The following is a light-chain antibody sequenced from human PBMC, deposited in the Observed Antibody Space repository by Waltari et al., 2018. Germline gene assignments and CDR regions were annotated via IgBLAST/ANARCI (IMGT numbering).Light chain of an antibody. J-gene: IGKJ3*01. CDR2: AAS. CDR3: QQSFIAPFT. V-gene: IGKV1-39*01. Sequence: DIQLTQSPSSLSASVGDRVTITCRASQSISRYLNWYQQRPGEATELLIYAASNLQSGVPSRFSGSGSGTDFTLTISSLQPEDYATYICQQSFIAPFTFGPGTIVDF. CDR1: QSISRY.